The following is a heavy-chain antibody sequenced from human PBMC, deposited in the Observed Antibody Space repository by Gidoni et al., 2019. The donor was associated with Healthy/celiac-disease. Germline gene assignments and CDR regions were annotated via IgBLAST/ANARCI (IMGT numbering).Heavy chain of an antibody. CDR1: GFTFSSYA. CDR2: ISGSGGST. J-gene: IGHJ6*03. CDR3: AKIGFVDTAMPRNYYYYMDV. Sequence: EVQLLESGGGLVQPGGSLRLSCAASGFTFSSYAMSWVRQAPGKGLEWVSAISGSGGSTYYADSVKGRFTISRDNSKNTLYLQMNSLRAEDTAVYYCAKIGFVDTAMPRNYYYYMDVWGKGTTVTVSS. D-gene: IGHD5-18*01. V-gene: IGHV3-23*01.